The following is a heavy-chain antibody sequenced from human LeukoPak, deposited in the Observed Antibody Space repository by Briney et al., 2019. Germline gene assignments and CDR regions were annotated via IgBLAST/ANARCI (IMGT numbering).Heavy chain of an antibody. V-gene: IGHV3-30-3*01. Sequence: GGSLRLSCTASGFILSPYSMHWVRQAPGKGLEWVAVISFDGTIKYYGDSVNGRFTISRDNAKNTLYLQMNSLRGEDTAVYYCARDMLFGESVYNWFDPWGQGTLVTVSS. CDR1: GFILSPYS. D-gene: IGHD3/OR15-3a*01. J-gene: IGHJ5*02. CDR2: ISFDGTIK. CDR3: ARDMLFGESVYNWFDP.